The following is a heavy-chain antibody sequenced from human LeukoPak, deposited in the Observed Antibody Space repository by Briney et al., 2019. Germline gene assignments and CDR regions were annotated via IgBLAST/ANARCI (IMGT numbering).Heavy chain of an antibody. Sequence: SETLSLTCTVSGGSITTGSHYWGWVRQPPGKGLEWIGYIYQSGSTYYNPSLKSRVTISIDRSKNQFSLKLSSVTAADTAVYYCARGGGNPSFRFDYWGQGTLVTVSS. D-gene: IGHD4-23*01. CDR1: GGSITTGSHY. CDR3: ARGGGNPSFRFDY. J-gene: IGHJ4*02. V-gene: IGHV4-39*07. CDR2: IYQSGST.